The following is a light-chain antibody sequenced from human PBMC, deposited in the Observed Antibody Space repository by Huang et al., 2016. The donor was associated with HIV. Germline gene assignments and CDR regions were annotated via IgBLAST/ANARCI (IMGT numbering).Light chain of an antibody. Sequence: DIVMTQTPLSLSVTPGQPASISCKSSQSLLYSDGKTYLYWYRQKPGQSPQLLINEVSNRFSGVPDRFSGSGSGTDFTLKISRVEAEDVGVYYCMQSIQLPPITFGQGTRLEIK. CDR1: QSLLYSDGKTY. CDR3: MQSIQLPPIT. J-gene: IGKJ5*01. V-gene: IGKV2D-29*02. CDR2: EVS.